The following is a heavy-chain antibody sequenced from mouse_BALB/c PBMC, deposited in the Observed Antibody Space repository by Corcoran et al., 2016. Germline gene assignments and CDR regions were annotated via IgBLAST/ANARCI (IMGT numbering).Heavy chain of an antibody. CDR2: INPYNDGT. D-gene: IGHD1-3*01. CDR3: AELYPGISMDY. J-gene: IGHJ4*01. CDR1: GYTFTSYV. V-gene: IGHV1S136*01. Sequence: EVQLQQSGPELVKPGASVKMSCKASGYTFTSYVMHWMKQKPGQGLEWIGYINPYNDGTKYNEKFKGKATLTSDKSSSTAYMELSSLTSEDSAVYYCAELYPGISMDYCGQGTSVTVSS.